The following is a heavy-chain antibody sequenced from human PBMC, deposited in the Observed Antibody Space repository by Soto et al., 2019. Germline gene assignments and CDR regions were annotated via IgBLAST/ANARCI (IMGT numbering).Heavy chain of an antibody. CDR3: ARRIPFGYAMDV. Sequence: EVQLVESGGGLVQPGGSLRLSCAASGFTFSSYAMHWVRQAPGKGLEYVSAITSNGGNTDYASSVKGRFTISRDNSKNTLYHQMGSLRAEDMAVYYCARRIPFGYAMDVWGQGTTVTVSS. CDR2: ITSNGGNT. V-gene: IGHV3-64*01. J-gene: IGHJ6*02. CDR1: GFTFSSYA. D-gene: IGHD2-21*01.